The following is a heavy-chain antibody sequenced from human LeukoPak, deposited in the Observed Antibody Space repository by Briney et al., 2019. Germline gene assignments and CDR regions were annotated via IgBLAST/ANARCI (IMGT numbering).Heavy chain of an antibody. Sequence: PSETLSPTCTVSGGSISAYFWSWIRQPPGKGLEWVGYISHRGDTNYSPSLKSRVTISVDTSKNQISLNLGSVTAADTAVYYCARPNYESSGHDAFDIWGRGTMVTVSS. D-gene: IGHD3-22*01. CDR1: GGSISAYF. CDR3: ARPNYESSGHDAFDI. V-gene: IGHV4-59*08. J-gene: IGHJ3*02. CDR2: ISHRGDT.